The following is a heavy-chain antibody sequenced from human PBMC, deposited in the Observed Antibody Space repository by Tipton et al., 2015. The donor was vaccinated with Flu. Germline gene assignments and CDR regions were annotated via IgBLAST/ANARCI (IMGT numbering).Heavy chain of an antibody. J-gene: IGHJ2*01. Sequence: TLSLTCSVSGGSIGSGGDYWSWVRQRPGKGLEWIGSIYYSGSTYYNPSLESRLSISVDTSKNQFSLKLISMTAADTAVYYCARYSSSVATYWYFDLWGRGTLVTVSS. CDR3: ARYSSSVATYWYFDL. V-gene: IGHV4-31*03. D-gene: IGHD6-6*01. CDR2: IYYSGST. CDR1: GGSIGSGGDY.